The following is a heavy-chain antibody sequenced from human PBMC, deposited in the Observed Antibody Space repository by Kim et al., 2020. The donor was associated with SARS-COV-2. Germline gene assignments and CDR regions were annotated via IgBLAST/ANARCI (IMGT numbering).Heavy chain of an antibody. CDR3: ARGERYSSGWYLEYYFDY. Sequence: SETLSLTCTVSGGSISSYYWSWIRQPPGKGLEWIGYIYYSGSTNYNPSLKSRVTISVDTSKNQFSLKLSSVTAADTAVYYCARGERYSSGWYLEYYFDYWGQGTLVTVSS. V-gene: IGHV4-59*13. D-gene: IGHD6-19*01. J-gene: IGHJ4*02. CDR1: GGSISSYY. CDR2: IYYSGST.